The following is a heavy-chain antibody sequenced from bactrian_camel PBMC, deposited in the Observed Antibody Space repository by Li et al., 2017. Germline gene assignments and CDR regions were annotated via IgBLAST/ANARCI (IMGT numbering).Heavy chain of an antibody. CDR1: IDYSTTLC. D-gene: IGHD2*01. Sequence: QLVESGGGSARAGGTLTLSCAAAIDYSTTLCMAWSRQFPGKEREGVATMDGYGQTVYTAPSVKGRFTLVKDKDKNVLYLQMNSLKVENTAIYYCAARGPYCYTKLSVADFTYWGQGTQVTVS. J-gene: IGHJ6*01. V-gene: IGHV3S55*01. CDR2: MDGYGQT. CDR3: AARGPYCYTKLSVADFTY.